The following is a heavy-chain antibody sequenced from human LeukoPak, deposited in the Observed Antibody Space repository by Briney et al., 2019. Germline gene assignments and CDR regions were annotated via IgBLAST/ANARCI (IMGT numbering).Heavy chain of an antibody. D-gene: IGHD1-1*01. J-gene: IGHJ4*02. CDR3: ARADIAWNPAYY. V-gene: IGHV4-39*07. CDR1: GGSIISSSYN. CDR2: IYHSGTT. Sequence: PSETLSLTCAVSGGSIISSSYNWGWIRQPPGKGLEWIGTIYHSGTTYYNPSLKSRVTFSINKSQNQVFLNLGSVTAADTAVYYCARADIAWNPAYYWGQGTLAIVSS.